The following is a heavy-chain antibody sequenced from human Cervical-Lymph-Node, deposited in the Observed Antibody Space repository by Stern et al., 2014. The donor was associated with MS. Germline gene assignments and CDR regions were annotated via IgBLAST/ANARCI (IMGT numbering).Heavy chain of an antibody. V-gene: IGHV1-69*01. CDR3: ALRRSYYVY. J-gene: IGHJ4*02. CDR2: LIPFFGVT. Sequence: VQLVESGSEVKKPGSSVIVSCKPSGDTFSNYALSWVRQAPGQGLEWVGGLIPFFGVTRYGQKFQGRVTITPEESTGTAFMELSNLTSDDTAVYYCALRRSYYVYWGQGTLITVSS. D-gene: IGHD3-10*01. CDR1: GDTFSNYA.